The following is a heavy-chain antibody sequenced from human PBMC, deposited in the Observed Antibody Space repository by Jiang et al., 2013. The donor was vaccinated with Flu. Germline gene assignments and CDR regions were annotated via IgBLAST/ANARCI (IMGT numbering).Heavy chain of an antibody. V-gene: IGHV1-18*01. D-gene: IGHD3-16*02. CDR3: ARAQYYDYVWGSYRYWYFDY. Sequence: GAEVKKPGASVKVSCKASGYTFTSYGISWVRQAPGQGLEWMGWISAYNGNTNYAQKLQGRVTMTTDTSTSTAYMELRSLRSDDTAVYYCARAQYYDYVWGSYRYWYFDYWGQGTLVTVSS. CDR2: ISAYNGNT. CDR1: GYTFTSYG. J-gene: IGHJ4*02.